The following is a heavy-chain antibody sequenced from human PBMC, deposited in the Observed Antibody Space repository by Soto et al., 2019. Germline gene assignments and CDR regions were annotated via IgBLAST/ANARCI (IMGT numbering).Heavy chain of an antibody. J-gene: IGHJ5*02. CDR1: GYTFTSYG. V-gene: IGHV1-18*01. CDR2: ISAYNGNT. CDR3: ARIFIDELVFGWFDP. D-gene: IGHD3-3*01. Sequence: ASVKVSCKASGYTFTSYGISWLRQAPGQGLEWMGWISAYNGNTNYAQKLQGRVTMTTDTSTSTAYMELRSLRSDDTAVYYCARIFIDELVFGWFDPWGQGTQVTVSS.